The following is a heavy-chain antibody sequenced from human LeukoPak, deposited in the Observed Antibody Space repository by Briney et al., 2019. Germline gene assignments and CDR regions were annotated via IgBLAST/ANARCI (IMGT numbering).Heavy chain of an antibody. J-gene: IGHJ6*03. D-gene: IGHD3-3*01. Sequence: PGGSLRLSCAASGFTFSSYGMHWVRQAPGKGLEWVAFIRNDGSNKYYVDSVKGRFTIPRDNSKNTLYLQMNSLRAEDTAVYYCARDGPYYDFWSGYSTYYYMDVWGKGTTVTVSS. V-gene: IGHV3-30*02. CDR3: ARDGPYYDFWSGYSTYYYMDV. CDR2: IRNDGSNK. CDR1: GFTFSSYG.